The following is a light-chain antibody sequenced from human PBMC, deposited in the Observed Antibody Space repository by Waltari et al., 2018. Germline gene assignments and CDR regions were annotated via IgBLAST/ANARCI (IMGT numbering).Light chain of an antibody. Sequence: EIVMTQSPATVSVYPGERATLSCRPSETVSLNLAWFQQKPGQAPRLLIYSASTRASDVPDRFSGSGSGTEFTLTISNLQSEDFAVYYCQQYSYWPPLTFGGGTKVDIK. CDR1: ETVSLN. CDR3: QQYSYWPPLT. V-gene: IGKV3-15*01. CDR2: SAS. J-gene: IGKJ4*01.